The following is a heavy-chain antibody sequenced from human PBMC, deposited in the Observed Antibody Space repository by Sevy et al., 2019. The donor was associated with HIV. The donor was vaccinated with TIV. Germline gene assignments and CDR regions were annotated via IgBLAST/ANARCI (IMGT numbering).Heavy chain of an antibody. J-gene: IGHJ5*02. CDR3: ATDLYGTFFWRT. V-gene: IGHV1-24*01. Sequence: ASVKASCKVSGYSLSELPMHWVRQAPGKGLEWMGGFDHEHRKTVYSQNFQGRVTMTEDTSTNTAYMELSSLRSEDTAIYYCATDLYGTFFWRTWGQGTLVTVSS. CDR1: GYSLSELP. CDR2: FDHEHRKT. D-gene: IGHD2-8*01.